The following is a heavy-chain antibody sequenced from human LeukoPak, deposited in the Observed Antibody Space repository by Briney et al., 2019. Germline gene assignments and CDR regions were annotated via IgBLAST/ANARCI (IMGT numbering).Heavy chain of an antibody. Sequence: GGSLRLSCAASGFTFSDYGMHWVRQAPGKGLEWVAVISYDGSNKYYADSVKGRFTISRDNSKNTLYLQMNSLRAEDTAVYYCARDAYGSRSWFDPWGQGTLVTVSS. V-gene: IGHV3-30*19. CDR1: GFTFSDYG. D-gene: IGHD3-10*01. CDR2: ISYDGSNK. CDR3: ARDAYGSRSWFDP. J-gene: IGHJ5*02.